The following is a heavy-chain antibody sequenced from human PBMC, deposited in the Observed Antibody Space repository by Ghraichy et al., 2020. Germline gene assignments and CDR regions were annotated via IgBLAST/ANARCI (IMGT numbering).Heavy chain of an antibody. V-gene: IGHV1-18*01. Sequence: ASVKVSCKTSGYTFTSNGISWVRQAPGQGLEWMGWITTYSGNTNYAQNLQGRVTMTIDTSTNTAYMELRSMRSDDTAMYYCARETHTTWPLRAPHFDFWGQGTPVTVSS. CDR3: ARETHTTWPLRAPHFDF. CDR1: GYTFTSNG. D-gene: IGHD1-1*01. J-gene: IGHJ4*02. CDR2: ITTYSGNT.